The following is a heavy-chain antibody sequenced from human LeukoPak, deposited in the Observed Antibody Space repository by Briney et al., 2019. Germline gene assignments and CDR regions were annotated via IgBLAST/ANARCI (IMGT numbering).Heavy chain of an antibody. V-gene: IGHV1-46*01. CDR1: GYTFTSYY. CDR2: INPSGGST. J-gene: IGHJ4*02. Sequence: ASVTVSCKASGYTFTSYYMHWVRQAPGQGLEWMGLINPSGGSTSYAQKFQGRVTMTRDMSTSTVYMELSSLRSEDTAVYYCARAVEPSTSHWEGVDYWGQGTLVTVSS. CDR3: ARAVEPSTSHWEGVDY. D-gene: IGHD2-2*01.